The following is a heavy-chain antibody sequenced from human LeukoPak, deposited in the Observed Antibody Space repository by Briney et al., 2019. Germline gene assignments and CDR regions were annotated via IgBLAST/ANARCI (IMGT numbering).Heavy chain of an antibody. CDR1: GGSFSGYY. J-gene: IGHJ4*02. CDR2: INHSGST. CDR3: ARSQRVVLWFGEFSY. V-gene: IGHV4-34*01. D-gene: IGHD3-10*01. Sequence: SETLSLTCAVYGGSFSGYYWSWIRQPPGKGLEWIGEINHSGSTNYNPSLKSRVTISVDTSKNQFSLKLSSVTAADTAVYYCARSQRVVLWFGEFSYWGQGTLVTVSS.